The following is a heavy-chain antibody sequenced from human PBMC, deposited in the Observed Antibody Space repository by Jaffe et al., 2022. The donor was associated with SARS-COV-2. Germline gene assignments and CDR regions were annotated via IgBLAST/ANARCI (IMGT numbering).Heavy chain of an antibody. Sequence: EVQVVESGGGLVQPGGSLRLSCAASGFTFSSYSMNWVRQAPGKGLEWVAYVGGSNTIKWYVDSVKGRFTISRDNSKNSLYLQMNSLRAEDTAVYYCARDRIYAFDIWGQGTVVTVSS. J-gene: IGHJ3*02. D-gene: IGHD3-3*01. V-gene: IGHV3-48*01. CDR1: GFTFSSYS. CDR3: ARDRIYAFDI. CDR2: VGGSNTIK.